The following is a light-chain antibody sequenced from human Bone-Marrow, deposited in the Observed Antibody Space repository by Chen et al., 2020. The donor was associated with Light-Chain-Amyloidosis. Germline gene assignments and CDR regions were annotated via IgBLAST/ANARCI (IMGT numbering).Light chain of an antibody. Sequence: DMQMTPSPSTLSASVGDRVTITCRASQSITTWLAWYQQKPGKAPQLLIYDASSLQSGVPSRFSGSASGTEFTLTISSLQPDDFATYYCQQYNTYPLTFGGGTKVEIK. CDR3: QQYNTYPLT. CDR1: QSITTW. V-gene: IGKV1-5*01. J-gene: IGKJ4*01. CDR2: DAS.